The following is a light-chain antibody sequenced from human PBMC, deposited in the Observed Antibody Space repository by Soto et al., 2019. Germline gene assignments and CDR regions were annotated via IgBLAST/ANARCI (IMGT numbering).Light chain of an antibody. CDR3: GPCDSSLSAGV. V-gene: IGLV1-51*01. CDR2: DDH. J-gene: IGLJ1*01. Sequence: QSVLTQPPSVSAAPGQTVTISCSGSSANIGKKYVCWYQHPPGTAPKLLMCDDHSRPSWIPDRFSGSKSGTSATLGITGQQTGDEAHYCCGPCDSSLSAGVFGTGTKVTVL. CDR1: SANIGKKY.